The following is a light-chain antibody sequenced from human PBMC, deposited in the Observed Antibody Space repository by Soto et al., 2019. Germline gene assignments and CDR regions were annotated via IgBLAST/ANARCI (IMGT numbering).Light chain of an antibody. CDR2: EVS. V-gene: IGLV2-14*01. Sequence: QSALTQPASVSGSPGQSITISCTGTSSDVGGYNYVSWYQQHPGKAPKLMIYEVSNRPSGVSNRFSGSKSGNTASLTISGLQAEAEADYYCSSYTSSSTPYVFATGTKVTVL. CDR3: SSYTSSSTPYV. CDR1: SSDVGGYNY. J-gene: IGLJ1*01.